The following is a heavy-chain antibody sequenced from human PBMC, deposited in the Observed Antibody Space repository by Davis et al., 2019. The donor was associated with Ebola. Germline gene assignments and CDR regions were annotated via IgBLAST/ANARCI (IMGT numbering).Heavy chain of an antibody. J-gene: IGHJ5*02. CDR2: ISYDGSNK. CDR3: AKDMNYGVPSWSDP. CDR1: GFTFSSYG. D-gene: IGHD1-7*01. V-gene: IGHV3-30*18. Sequence: PGGSLRLSCAASGFTFSSYGMHWVRQAPGKGLEWVAVISYDGSNKYYADSVKGRFTISRDNSKNTLYLQMNSLRAEDTAVYYCAKDMNYGVPSWSDPWGQGTLVTVSS.